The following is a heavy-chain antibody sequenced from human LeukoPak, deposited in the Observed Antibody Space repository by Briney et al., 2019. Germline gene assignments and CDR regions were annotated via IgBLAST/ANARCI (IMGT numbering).Heavy chain of an antibody. Sequence: PGGSLRLSCAASGFTFSSYGMHWVRQAPGKGLEWVAVIWYDGSNNYYADSVKGRFTISRDNSKNTLYLQMNSLRAEDTAVYYCARDPMLAAAGTLDYWGQGTLVTVSS. CDR1: GFTFSSYG. J-gene: IGHJ4*02. D-gene: IGHD6-13*01. V-gene: IGHV3-33*01. CDR2: IWYDGSNN. CDR3: ARDPMLAAAGTLDY.